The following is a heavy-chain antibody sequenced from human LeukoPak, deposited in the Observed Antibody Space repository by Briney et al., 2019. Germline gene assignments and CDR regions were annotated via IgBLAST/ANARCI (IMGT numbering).Heavy chain of an antibody. CDR3: ARGIVYGSGSYYKAYYFDS. V-gene: IGHV4-34*01. CDR1: GGSFSGSY. Sequence: PSETLSLTCSVSGGSFSGSYWSWIRQPPGKGLEWIGEINHSGTTNYNPSLASRVTVSVDTSKNQFSLNLTSVTAAGTAVYFCARGIVYGSGSYYKAYYFDSWGQGTLVTVSS. CDR2: INHSGTT. D-gene: IGHD3-10*01. J-gene: IGHJ4*02.